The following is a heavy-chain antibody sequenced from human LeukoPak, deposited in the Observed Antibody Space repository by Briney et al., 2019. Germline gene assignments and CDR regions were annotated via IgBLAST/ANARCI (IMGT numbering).Heavy chain of an antibody. Sequence: AGGSLRLSCAASGFTFSNYAMTWVRQAPGKGLEWVSTITGSGYDAYHADSVKGRFSISRDNSKNMLYLQMDSLRAEDTAVYYCAKGATGLRIVGDDWGQGTLVTVSS. CDR3: AKGATGLRIVGDD. J-gene: IGHJ4*02. D-gene: IGHD2-15*01. V-gene: IGHV3-23*01. CDR2: ITGSGYDA. CDR1: GFTFSNYA.